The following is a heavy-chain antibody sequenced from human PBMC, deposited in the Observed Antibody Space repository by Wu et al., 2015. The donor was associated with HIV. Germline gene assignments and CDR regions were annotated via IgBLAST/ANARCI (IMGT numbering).Heavy chain of an antibody. CDR3: AREGEEKNSDRSGYYAYLQI. V-gene: IGHV1-46*01. D-gene: IGHD3-22*01. Sequence: QMQLVQSGAEVKKPGATLKVSCKASGYTFTDNYVHWVRQAPGQGLEWMGIVNPNSGNTSYAHKFQGRVTMTRDTSTSTAYMELNTLTSDDTAVYLCAREGEEKNSDRSGYYAYLQIWGQGSQITVSS. CDR1: GYTFTDNY. J-gene: IGHJ1*01. CDR2: VNPNSGNT.